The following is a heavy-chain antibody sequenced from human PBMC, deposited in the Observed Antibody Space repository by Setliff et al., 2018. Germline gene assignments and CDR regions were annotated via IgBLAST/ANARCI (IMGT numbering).Heavy chain of an antibody. Sequence: PSETLSLTCTVSGYSISSGYIWGWIRQPPGKGLEWVGNIGHTGSINYNPSLKSRLTISRDTSKNQFSLKLSSVTAADTAVYYCARVNGAGFDPWGQGTLVTVSS. J-gene: IGHJ5*02. CDR3: ARVNGAGFDP. CDR2: IGHTGSI. CDR1: GYSISSGYI. V-gene: IGHV4-38-2*02. D-gene: IGHD4-17*01.